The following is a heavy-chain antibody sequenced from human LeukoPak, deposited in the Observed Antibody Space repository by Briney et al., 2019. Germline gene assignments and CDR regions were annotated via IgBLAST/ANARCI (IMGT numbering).Heavy chain of an antibody. D-gene: IGHD6-13*01. Sequence: PSETLSLTCTVSGGSISSSSYYWGWIRQPPGKGLEWIGSIYYSGSTYYNPSLKSRVTISVDTSKNQFSLKLSSVTAADTAVYYCARDGGAAAAGTHWFDPWGQGTPVTVSS. CDR2: IYYSGST. CDR1: GGSISSSSYY. J-gene: IGHJ5*02. V-gene: IGHV4-39*07. CDR3: ARDGGAAAAGTHWFDP.